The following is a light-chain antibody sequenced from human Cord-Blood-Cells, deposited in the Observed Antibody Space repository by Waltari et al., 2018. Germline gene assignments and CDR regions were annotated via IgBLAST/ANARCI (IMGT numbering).Light chain of an antibody. CDR3: QQYGSSPT. J-gene: IGKJ2*01. V-gene: IGKV3-20*01. Sequence: EIVLTQTPGTLSLSPGERATLSCRASQSVSSSYLAWYPQKPGQAPRLLIYGASSRATGIPDRFSGSGSGTDFTLTSSRLEPEDFAVYYCQQYGSSPTFGQGTKLEIK. CDR2: GAS. CDR1: QSVSSSY.